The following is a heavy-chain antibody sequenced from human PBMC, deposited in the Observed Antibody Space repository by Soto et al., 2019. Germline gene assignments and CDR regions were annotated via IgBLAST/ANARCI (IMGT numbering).Heavy chain of an antibody. V-gene: IGHV3-48*01. CDR1: GFTFSSYS. D-gene: IGHD3-22*01. CDR3: ASRWDDSSGPI. Sequence: HPGGSLRLSCAASGFTFSSYSMNWVRQAPGKGLEWVSYISSSSSTIYYADSVKGRFTISRDNAKNSLYLQMNSLRAEDTAVYYCASRWDDSSGPIWGQGTMVTVSS. J-gene: IGHJ3*02. CDR2: ISSSSSTI.